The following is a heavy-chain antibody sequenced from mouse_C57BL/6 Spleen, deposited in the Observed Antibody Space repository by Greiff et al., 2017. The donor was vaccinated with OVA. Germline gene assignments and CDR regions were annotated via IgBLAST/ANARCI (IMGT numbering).Heavy chain of an antibody. J-gene: IGHJ1*03. V-gene: IGHV1-9*01. CDR1: GYTFTGYW. CDR3: AASFITTVVDYWYFDV. Sequence: ESGAELMKPGASVKLSCKATGYTFTGYWIEWVKQRPGHGLEWIGEILPGSGSTNYNEKFKGKATFTADTSSNTAYMQLSSLTTEDSAIYYCAASFITTVVDYWYFDVWGTGTTVTVSS. D-gene: IGHD1-1*01. CDR2: ILPGSGST.